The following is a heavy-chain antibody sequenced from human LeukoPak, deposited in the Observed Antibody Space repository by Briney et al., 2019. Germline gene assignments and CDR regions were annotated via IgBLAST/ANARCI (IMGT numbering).Heavy chain of an antibody. D-gene: IGHD3-22*01. CDR2: IIPIFGIA. CDR3: ATGQTPRYYYDSSGN. CDR1: GGTFSSYA. Sequence: SVKVSCKASGGTFSSYAISWVRQAPGQGLKWMGRIIPIFGIANYAQKFQGRVTITADKSTSTAYMELSSLRSEDTAVYYCATGQTPRYYYDSSGNWGQGTLVTVSS. J-gene: IGHJ4*02. V-gene: IGHV1-69*04.